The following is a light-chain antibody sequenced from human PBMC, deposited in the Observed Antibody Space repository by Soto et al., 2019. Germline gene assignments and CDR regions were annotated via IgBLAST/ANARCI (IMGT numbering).Light chain of an antibody. J-gene: IGLJ3*02. Sequence: QSALTQPASVSGSPGQSITMTCTGTSSDGGGYNYVSWYQQHPGKAPKLMIYDVSNRPSGVSNRFSGSKSGNTASLTISGLQPEDEADYYCSSYTSSSILFGGGTKVTVL. V-gene: IGLV2-14*01. CDR3: SSYTSSSIL. CDR2: DVS. CDR1: SSDGGGYNY.